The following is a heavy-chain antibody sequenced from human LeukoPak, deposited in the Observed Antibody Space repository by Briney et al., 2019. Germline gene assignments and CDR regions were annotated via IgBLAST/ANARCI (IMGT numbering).Heavy chain of an antibody. CDR3: ARHMPWELPPGAYDY. V-gene: IGHV4-39*01. Sequence: NTSETLSLTCSVSGGSISSSSHYWGWIRQPPGKGLEWIGSIYYSGSTYYNPSLKSRVAISVDTSRNQFSLKPSSVTAADTAVYFCARHMPWELPPGAYDYWGQGSLVTVSS. CDR2: IYYSGST. D-gene: IGHD1-26*01. J-gene: IGHJ4*02. CDR1: GGSISSSSHY.